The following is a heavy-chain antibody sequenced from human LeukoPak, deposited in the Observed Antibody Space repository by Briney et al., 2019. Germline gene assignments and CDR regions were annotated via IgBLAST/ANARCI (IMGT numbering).Heavy chain of an antibody. CDR1: GFTFSHYY. J-gene: IGHJ2*01. CDR2: IRNKANSYSI. D-gene: IGHD1-26*01. Sequence: GGSLRLSCAGSGFTFSHYYIDWVRQAPGKGLEWVARIRNKANSYSIEYAASGKGRFTISRGDSKNSVYLQMNSLKSEDTADYYCVRVMLGSSKFFDLWGRGTLVTVSS. CDR3: VRVMLGSSKFFDL. V-gene: IGHV3-72*01.